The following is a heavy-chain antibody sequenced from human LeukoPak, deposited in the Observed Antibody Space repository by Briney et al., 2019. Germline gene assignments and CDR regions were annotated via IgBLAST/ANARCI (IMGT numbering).Heavy chain of an antibody. J-gene: IGHJ5*02. V-gene: IGHV4-34*01. CDR3: ARDSSGWYRWFDP. CDR1: GGSFSGYY. CDR2: INHSGST. D-gene: IGHD6-19*01. Sequence: ESSETLSLTCAVYGGSFSGYYWSWIRQPPGKGLEWIGEINHSGSTNYNPSLKSRVTISVDTSKNQFSLKLSSVTAADTAVYYCARDSSGWYRWFDPWGQGTLVTVSS.